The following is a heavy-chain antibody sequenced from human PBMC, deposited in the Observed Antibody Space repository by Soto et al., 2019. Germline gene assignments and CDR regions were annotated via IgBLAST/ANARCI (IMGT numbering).Heavy chain of an antibody. CDR3: AADGRAYSSGCTY. CDR1: GFTFTSSA. J-gene: IGHJ4*02. Sequence: SVKVSCKASGFTFTSSAVQWVRQARGQRLEWIGWIVVGSGNTNYAQKFQERVTITRDMSASTAYMELSSLRSEDTAVYYCAADGRAYSSGCTYWGQGTLVTVSS. V-gene: IGHV1-58*01. D-gene: IGHD6-19*01. CDR2: IVVGSGNT.